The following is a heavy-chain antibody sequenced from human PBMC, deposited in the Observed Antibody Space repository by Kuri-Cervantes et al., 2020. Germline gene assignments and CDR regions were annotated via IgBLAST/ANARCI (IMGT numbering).Heavy chain of an antibody. J-gene: IGHJ4*02. V-gene: IGHV3-9*01. D-gene: IGHD2-15*01. CDR3: AKVPLYCSGGSCYQTPEY. CDR2: ISWNSGNL. Sequence: SLKISCAASGFTFDDYAMHWVRQAPGKGLEWVSGISWNSGNLGYADSVKGRFTISRDNSKNTLYLQMNSLRAEDTAVYYCAKVPLYCSGGSCYQTPEYWGQGTLVTVSS. CDR1: GFTFDDYA.